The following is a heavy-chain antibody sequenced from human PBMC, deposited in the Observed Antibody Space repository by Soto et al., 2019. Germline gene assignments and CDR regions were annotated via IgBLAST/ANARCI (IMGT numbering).Heavy chain of an antibody. CDR3: ARGQRFSDGFDP. CDR1: GGAISGYY. Sequence: SETLSLSCTVTGGAISGYYWTWNRQSDGEGLGWIGRIYSSGSTNYNPSLKSRVTIQLXXXXXXFXLXLXXXTATXTAVYYCARGQRFSDGFDPWGQGALVTVSS. CDR2: IYSSGST. D-gene: IGHD3-3*01. J-gene: IGHJ5*02. V-gene: IGHV4-4*07.